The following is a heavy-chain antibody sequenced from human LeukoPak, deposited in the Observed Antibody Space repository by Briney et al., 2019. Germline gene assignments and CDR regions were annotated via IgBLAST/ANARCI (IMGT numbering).Heavy chain of an antibody. D-gene: IGHD3-10*01. CDR3: ARGLGGYYGSGSYHNVDY. Sequence: SETLSLTCTVSGGSISSGGYYWSWIRQHPGKGLVWIGYIYYSGSTYYNPSLKSRVTISVDTSKNQFSLKLSSVTAADTAVYYCARGLGGYYGSGSYHNVDYWGQGTLVTVSS. V-gene: IGHV4-31*03. J-gene: IGHJ4*02. CDR2: IYYSGST. CDR1: GGSISSGGYY.